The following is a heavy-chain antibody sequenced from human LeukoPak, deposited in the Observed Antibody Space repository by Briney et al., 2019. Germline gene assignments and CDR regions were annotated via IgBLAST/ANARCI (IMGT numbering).Heavy chain of an antibody. CDR1: GGSISSYY. Sequence: SDTLSLTCTVSGGSISSYYWSWIRQPPGKGLEWIGYIYYSGSTNYNPSLKSRVTISVDTSKNQFSLKLSSVTAADTAVYYCARVELLGSSGWPFDYWGQGTLVTVSS. J-gene: IGHJ4*02. CDR3: ARVELLGSSGWPFDY. D-gene: IGHD6-19*01. V-gene: IGHV4-59*07. CDR2: IYYSGST.